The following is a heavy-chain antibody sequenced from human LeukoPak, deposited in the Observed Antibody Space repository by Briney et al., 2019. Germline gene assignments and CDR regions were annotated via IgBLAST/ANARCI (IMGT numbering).Heavy chain of an antibody. D-gene: IGHD3-9*01. Sequence: GRSLRLSCAASGFTFSSYAMHWVRQAPGKGLEWVAVISYDGSNKYYADSVKGRFTISRDNSKNTLYLQMNSLRAEDTAVYYCARVDWLLPENYFDYWGQGTLVTVSS. CDR1: GFTFSSYA. J-gene: IGHJ4*02. CDR3: ARVDWLLPENYFDY. CDR2: ISYDGSNK. V-gene: IGHV3-30-3*01.